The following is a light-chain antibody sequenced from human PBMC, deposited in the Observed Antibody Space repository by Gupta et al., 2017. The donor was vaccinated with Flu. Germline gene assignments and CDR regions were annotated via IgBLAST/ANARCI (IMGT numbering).Light chain of an antibody. CDR2: RSD. J-gene: IGLJ2*01. Sequence: QSVLTQPPSASGTPGQRVTISCSGSGSNIGSNYVYWYQQLPGTAPKLLIYRSDQRPSGVPDRFSGSKSGTSASLAISGLRSEDEADYYCAAWDDTLSGHVVFGGGTKLTVL. CDR3: AAWDDTLSGHVV. CDR1: GSNIGSNY. V-gene: IGLV1-47*01.